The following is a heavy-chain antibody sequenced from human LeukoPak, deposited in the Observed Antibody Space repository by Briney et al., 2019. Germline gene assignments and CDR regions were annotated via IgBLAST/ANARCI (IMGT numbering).Heavy chain of an antibody. D-gene: IGHD3-22*01. V-gene: IGHV4-31*03. J-gene: IGHJ4*02. CDR3: ARVSSLLRASFDY. CDR1: GGSISSGGYY. Sequence: SETLSLTCTVSGGSISSGGYYWSWIRQHPGKGLEWIGYIYYSGSTYYNPSLKSRVTISVDTSKNQFSLKLSSVTAADTAVYYCARVSSLLRASFDYWGQGTLVTVSS. CDR2: IYYSGST.